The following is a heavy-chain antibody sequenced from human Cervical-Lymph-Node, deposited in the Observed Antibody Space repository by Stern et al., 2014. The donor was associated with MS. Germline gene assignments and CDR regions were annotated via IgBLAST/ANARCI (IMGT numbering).Heavy chain of an antibody. CDR2: LSCNGCST. V-gene: IGHV3-64*01. Sequence: EVQLVESGGGLVQPGGSLRLSCAASGFTFSSYAMHWVRQAPGKVLEYVSVLSCNGCSTYYASSVKGRFTISRDNSKNTLYLHMGSLRVEDMAVYYCARGVTYCGGDCYGWYFDLWGRGTLVTVSS. CDR3: ARGVTYCGGDCYGWYFDL. D-gene: IGHD2-21*02. CDR1: GFTFSSYA. J-gene: IGHJ2*01.